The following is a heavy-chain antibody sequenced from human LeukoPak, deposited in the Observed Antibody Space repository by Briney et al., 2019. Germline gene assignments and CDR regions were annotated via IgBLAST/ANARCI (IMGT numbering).Heavy chain of an antibody. D-gene: IGHD3-10*01. Sequence: SQTLSLTCTVSGGSISSGDYYWSWIRQPPGKGLEWIGYIYYSGSTYYNPSLKSRVTISVDTSKNQFSLKLGSVTAADTAVYYCARDYYGSGSYYPNWFDPWGQGTLVTVSS. CDR3: ARDYYGSGSYYPNWFDP. CDR2: IYYSGST. V-gene: IGHV4-30-4*01. CDR1: GGSISSGDYY. J-gene: IGHJ5*02.